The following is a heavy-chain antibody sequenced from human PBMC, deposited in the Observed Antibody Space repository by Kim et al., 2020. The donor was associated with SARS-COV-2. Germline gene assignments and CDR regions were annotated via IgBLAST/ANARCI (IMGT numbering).Heavy chain of an antibody. CDR2: ISGSGGST. D-gene: IGHD3-3*01. J-gene: IGHJ5*02. CDR3: AKDQGKLYYDFWSGYFEKAPGVNWFDP. V-gene: IGHV3-23*01. Sequence: APGKGLGWVSAISGSGGSTYYADSVKGRFTISRDNSKNTLYLQMNSLRAEDTAVYYCAKDQGKLYYDFWSGYFEKAPGVNWFDPWGQGTLV.